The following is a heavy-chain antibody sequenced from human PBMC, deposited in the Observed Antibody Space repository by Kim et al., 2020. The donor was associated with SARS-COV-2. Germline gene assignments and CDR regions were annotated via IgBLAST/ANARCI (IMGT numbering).Heavy chain of an antibody. CDR3: ARGGMAVAGKGNYFDY. Sequence: GGSLRLSCAASGFTFSSYGMHWVRQAPGKGLEWVADIWYDGSNKYYADSVKGRFTISRDTSKNTLYLQMNSLRAEDTAVYYCARGGMAVAGKGNYFDYWGQGTLVAVSS. D-gene: IGHD6-19*01. J-gene: IGHJ4*02. CDR1: GFTFSSYG. V-gene: IGHV3-33*01. CDR2: IWYDGSNK.